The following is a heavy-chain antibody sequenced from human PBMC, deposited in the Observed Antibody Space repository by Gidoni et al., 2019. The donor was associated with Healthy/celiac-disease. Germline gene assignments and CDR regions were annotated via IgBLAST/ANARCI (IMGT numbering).Heavy chain of an antibody. D-gene: IGHD1-26*01. Sequence: QVQLVQSGAEVKKPGASVKVSCKASGYTFTGYYMHWVRQAPGQGLEWMGWINPNSGGTNYAQKFQGWVTMTRDTSISTAYMELSRLRSDDTAVYYCARSAVDYSGSYSEYFDYWGQGTLVTVSS. CDR2: INPNSGGT. V-gene: IGHV1-2*04. J-gene: IGHJ4*02. CDR3: ARSAVDYSGSYSEYFDY. CDR1: GYTFTGYY.